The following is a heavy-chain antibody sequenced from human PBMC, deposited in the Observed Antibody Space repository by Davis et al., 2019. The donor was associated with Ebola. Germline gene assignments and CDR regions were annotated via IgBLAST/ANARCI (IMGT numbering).Heavy chain of an antibody. CDR3: ARGRQSYYYYYMDV. CDR2: INHSGST. J-gene: IGHJ6*03. D-gene: IGHD1-1*01. Sequence: MPSETLSLTCAVYGGSFSGYYWSWIRQPPGKGLEWIGEINHSGSTNYNPSLKSRVNISVDTSKNQFSLKLSSVTAADTAVYYCARGRQSYYYYYMDVWGKGTTVTVSS. CDR1: GGSFSGYY. V-gene: IGHV4-34*01.